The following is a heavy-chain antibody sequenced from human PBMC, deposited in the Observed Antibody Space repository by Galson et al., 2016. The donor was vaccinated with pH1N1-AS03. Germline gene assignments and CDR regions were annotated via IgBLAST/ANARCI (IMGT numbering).Heavy chain of an antibody. Sequence: SLRLSCAASGFPFSGYSMNWVRQAPGKGLEWVSFISTSSRSIYYADSVKGRFTISRDNAQNLLYLQMNSLRDEDTAVYYCARDGPPQGISVAGSFDFWGQGTLVTVSS. D-gene: IGHD6-19*01. V-gene: IGHV3-21*01. CDR1: GFPFSGYS. CDR3: ARDGPPQGISVAGSFDF. J-gene: IGHJ4*02. CDR2: ISTSSRSI.